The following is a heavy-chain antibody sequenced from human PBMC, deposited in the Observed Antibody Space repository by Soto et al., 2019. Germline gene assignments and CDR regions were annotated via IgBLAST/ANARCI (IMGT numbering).Heavy chain of an antibody. Sequence: SETLSLTCTVSGGSISSSSYYWGWIRQPPGKGLEWIGSIYYSGSTYYNPSLKSRVTISVDTSKNQFSLKLSSVTAAGTAVDYCATHFPYYYDSSGYIKRGVGMDVWGQGTTVTVSS. CDR1: GGSISSSSYY. V-gene: IGHV4-39*01. D-gene: IGHD3-22*01. CDR3: ATHFPYYYDSSGYIKRGVGMDV. J-gene: IGHJ6*02. CDR2: IYYSGST.